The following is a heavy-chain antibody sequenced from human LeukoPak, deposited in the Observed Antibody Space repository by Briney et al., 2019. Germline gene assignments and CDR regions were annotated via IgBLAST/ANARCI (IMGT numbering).Heavy chain of an antibody. CDR2: ISSSGSTI. J-gene: IGHJ4*02. Sequence: SLRLSCAAAGFTFSDYYLSWIRQPPEKGLEWVSYISSSGSTIYYTDSVKSRFTISRDNAKNTLYLQINSLRAEDTAVYYCASFTVTRVWGQGTLVTVSS. CDR3: ASFTVTRV. CDR1: GFTFSDYY. V-gene: IGHV3-11*01. D-gene: IGHD4-17*01.